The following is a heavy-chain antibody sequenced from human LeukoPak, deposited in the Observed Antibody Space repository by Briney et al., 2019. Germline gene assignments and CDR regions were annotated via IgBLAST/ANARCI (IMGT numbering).Heavy chain of an antibody. V-gene: IGHV3-9*03. CDR3: AKGYSGSYYSPPIFDF. Sequence: GGSLRLSCAASGFTFDDYAMHWVRQAPGGGLEWVSSINWNSGSIGYADSVKGRFTISRHNAKNSLYLQMNSLRDEDMALYYCAKGYSGSYYSPPIFDFWGQGTLVTVSS. CDR1: GFTFDDYA. D-gene: IGHD1-26*01. CDR2: INWNSGSI. J-gene: IGHJ4*02.